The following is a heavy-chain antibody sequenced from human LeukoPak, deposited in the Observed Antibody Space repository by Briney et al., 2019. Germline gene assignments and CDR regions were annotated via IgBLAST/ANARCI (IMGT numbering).Heavy chain of an antibody. V-gene: IGHV1-2*02. CDR3: ARGGPEQLGPYNWYDY. D-gene: IGHD6-6*01. CDR1: GYTFTGYY. Sequence: ASVKVSCKGSGYTFTGYYMHWVRQAPGQGLEWMGWINPNSGGTNYAQKFQGRVTMTRDTSISTAYLQLSRLRSDDTAVYYRARGGPEQLGPYNWYDYWGQGTLVTVSS. CDR2: INPNSGGT. J-gene: IGHJ5*01.